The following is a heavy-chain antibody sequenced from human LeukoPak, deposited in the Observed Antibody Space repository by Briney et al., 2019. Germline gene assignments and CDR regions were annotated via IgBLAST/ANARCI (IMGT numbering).Heavy chain of an antibody. CDR2: IRTQSEGGTT. CDR1: GFTFSNVW. D-gene: IGHD1-1*01. V-gene: IGHV3-15*01. Sequence: PGGSLRLSRAGSGFTFSNVWMSWLRQAPGKGLDWVGLIRTQSEGGTTDYAAPVKGRFTISRDDSENTLYVQMNSLKAEDTAVYYCSAGTGRSDFDYWGQGTLVTVSS. J-gene: IGHJ4*02. CDR3: SAGTGRSDFDY.